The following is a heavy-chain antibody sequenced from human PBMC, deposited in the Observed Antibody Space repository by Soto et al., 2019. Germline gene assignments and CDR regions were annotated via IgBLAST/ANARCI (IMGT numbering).Heavy chain of an antibody. V-gene: IGHV1-24*01. CDR1: GYTLTELS. Sequence: ASVKVSCKVSGYTLTELSMHWVRQAPGKGLEWMGGFDPEDGETIYAQKFQGRVTMTEDTSTDTAYMELSSLRSEETAVYYCATNEPDWDAFDIWGQGTMVTVSS. CDR2: FDPEDGET. D-gene: IGHD2-21*01. J-gene: IGHJ3*02. CDR3: ATNEPDWDAFDI.